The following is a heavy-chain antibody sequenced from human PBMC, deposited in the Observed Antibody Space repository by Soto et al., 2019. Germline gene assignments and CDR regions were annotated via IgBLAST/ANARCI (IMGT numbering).Heavy chain of an antibody. CDR2: IYYSGST. V-gene: IGHV4-39*01. D-gene: IGHD2-2*01. J-gene: IGHJ4*02. CDR3: ARINHCSTTSCFGYYFDY. CDR1: GGSISSSSYY. Sequence: SETLSLTCTVSGGSISSSSYYWGWIRQPPGKGLEWIGSIYYSGSTYYNPSLKSRVTMSVDTSKNQFSLKLYSVTAADTAVYYCARINHCSTTSCFGYYFDYWGQGTLVTVPQ.